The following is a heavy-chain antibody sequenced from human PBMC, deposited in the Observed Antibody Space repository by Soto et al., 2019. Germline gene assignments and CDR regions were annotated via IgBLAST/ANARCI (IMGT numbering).Heavy chain of an antibody. CDR3: AKDVCSGVTTACWTRLDS. CDR2: ISWDGTRS. V-gene: IGHV3-43D*04. Sequence: EVQLVESGGVVVQPGGSLRLSCAASGFTFYDYAMHWVRQAPGKGLEWVSLISWDGTRSYYADSVKGRFIISRDNSKESLSLLMTSLGTEDSGLYYCAKDVCSGVTTACWTRLDSWGQGTQVTVSA. J-gene: IGHJ4*02. D-gene: IGHD3-22*01. CDR1: GFTFYDYA.